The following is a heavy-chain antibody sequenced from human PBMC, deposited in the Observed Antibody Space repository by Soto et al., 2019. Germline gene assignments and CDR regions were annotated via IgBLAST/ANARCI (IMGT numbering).Heavy chain of an antibody. Sequence: GGSLRLSCAASGFTFSSYAMSWVRQAPGKGLEWVSAISGSGGSTYYADSVKGRFTISRDNSKNTLYLQMNSLRAEDTAVYYCAKGAHNWNQNYYYYYMDVWGKGTTVTVSS. CDR2: ISGSGGST. D-gene: IGHD1-20*01. CDR1: GFTFSSYA. J-gene: IGHJ6*03. V-gene: IGHV3-23*01. CDR3: AKGAHNWNQNYYYYYMDV.